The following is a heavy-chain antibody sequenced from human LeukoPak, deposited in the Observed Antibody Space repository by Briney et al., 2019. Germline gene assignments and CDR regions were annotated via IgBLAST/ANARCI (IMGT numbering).Heavy chain of an antibody. J-gene: IGHJ3*02. V-gene: IGHV3-13*01. CDR2: IGTAGDT. D-gene: IGHD2-15*01. CDR1: GFTFSSYD. CDR3: ARGTRYCSGGSCYSGVGAFDI. Sequence: GGSLRLSCAASGFTFSSYDMHWVRQATGKGLEWVSAIGTAGDTYYPGSVKGRFTNSRENAKNSLYLQMNSLRAGDTAVYYCARGTRYCSGGSCYSGVGAFDIWGQGTMVTVSS.